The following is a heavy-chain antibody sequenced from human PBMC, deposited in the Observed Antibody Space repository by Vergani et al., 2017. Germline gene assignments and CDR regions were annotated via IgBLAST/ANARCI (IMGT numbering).Heavy chain of an antibody. D-gene: IGHD2-2*01. J-gene: IGHJ3*02. CDR2: IYHSGIT. Sequence: QVQLQESGPGLVKPSETLSLTCIVSGGSISSGGYSWSWIRQPPGKGLEWVGYIYHSGITYYNPSLKSRVTISVDRSKNQFSLKLSSVTAADTAVYYCARFSSTSCYAFDIWGQGTMVTVSS. CDR3: ARFSSTSCYAFDI. V-gene: IGHV4-30-2*01. CDR1: GGSISSGGYS.